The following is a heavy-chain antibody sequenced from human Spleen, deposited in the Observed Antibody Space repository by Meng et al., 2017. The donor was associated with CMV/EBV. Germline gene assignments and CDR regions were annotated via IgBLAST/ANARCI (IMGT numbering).Heavy chain of an antibody. Sequence: GESLKISCAASGFTVSSNYMSWVRQAPGKGLEWVSVIYSGGSTYYADSVKGRFTISRDNSKNTLYLQMNSLRAEDTAVYYCARHCSSTSCYAFDIWGQGTMVTVS. V-gene: IGHV3-66*02. CDR2: IYSGGST. CDR1: GFTVSSNY. D-gene: IGHD2-2*01. J-gene: IGHJ3*02. CDR3: ARHCSSTSCYAFDI.